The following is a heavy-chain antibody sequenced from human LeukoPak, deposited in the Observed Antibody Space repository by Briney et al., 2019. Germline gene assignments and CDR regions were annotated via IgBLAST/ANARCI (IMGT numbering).Heavy chain of an antibody. CDR1: GYTFVSFG. J-gene: IGHJ4*02. V-gene: IGHV1-2*06. CDR2: INPNSGGT. D-gene: IGHD3-10*01. Sequence: GASVKVSCKASGYTFVSFGITWVRQAPGQGLEWMGRINPNSGGTNYAQKFQGRVTMTRDTSISTAYMELSRLRSDDTAVYYCARDRYGSGTFYFDYWGQGTLVTVSS. CDR3: ARDRYGSGTFYFDY.